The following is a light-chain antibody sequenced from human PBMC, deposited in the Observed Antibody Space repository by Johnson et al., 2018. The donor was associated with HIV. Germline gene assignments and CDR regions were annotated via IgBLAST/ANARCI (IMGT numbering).Light chain of an antibody. CDR3: GTWDSSLSAGGYV. Sequence: QAVLTQPPSVSAAPGQKVTISCSGSSSNIGNNYVSWYQQFPGTAHKLLIYDNNKRPSGIPDRFSGSKSGTSATLGITGLQTGDEADYFCGTWDSSLSAGGYVFGTGTKGTVL. J-gene: IGLJ1*01. CDR2: DNN. V-gene: IGLV1-51*01. CDR1: SSNIGNNY.